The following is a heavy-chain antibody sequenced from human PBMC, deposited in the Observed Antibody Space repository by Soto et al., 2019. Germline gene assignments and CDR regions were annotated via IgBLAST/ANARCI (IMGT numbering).Heavy chain of an antibody. CDR3: AKGPSSWYHYFDY. CDR1: GFTFSSYW. Sequence: PGGSLRLSCAASGFTFSSYWMSWVRQAPGKGLEWVANIKQDGSEKYYVDSVKGRFTISRDNAKNSLYLQMNSLRAEDTAVYYCAKGPSSWYHYFDYWGQGTLVTVSS. D-gene: IGHD6-13*01. J-gene: IGHJ4*02. CDR2: IKQDGSEK. V-gene: IGHV3-7*01.